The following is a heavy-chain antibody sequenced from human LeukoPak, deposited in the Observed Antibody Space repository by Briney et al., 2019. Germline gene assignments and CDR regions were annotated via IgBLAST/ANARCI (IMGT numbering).Heavy chain of an antibody. Sequence: GGSLRLSCAASGVTFSSYAMSWVRQAPGKGLEWVSAISGSGGSTYCADSVKGRFTISRDNSKNTLYLQMNSLRAEDTAVYYCATTEAIAVAGGVDYWGQGTLVTVPS. CDR2: ISGSGGST. J-gene: IGHJ4*02. CDR1: GVTFSSYA. D-gene: IGHD6-19*01. CDR3: ATTEAIAVAGGVDY. V-gene: IGHV3-23*01.